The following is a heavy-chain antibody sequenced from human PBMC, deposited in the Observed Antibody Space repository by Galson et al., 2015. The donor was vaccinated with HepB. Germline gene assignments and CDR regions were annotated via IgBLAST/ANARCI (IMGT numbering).Heavy chain of an antibody. CDR1: GFTFSSYW. D-gene: IGHD5-12*01. CDR2: IKQDGSEK. Sequence: LRLSCAASGFTFSSYWMSWVRQAPGKGLEWVANIKQDGSEKYYVDSVKGRFTISRDNAKNSLYLQMNSLRAEDTAVYYCARSSGYDWNYYYYGMDVWGQGTTVTVSS. CDR3: ARSSGYDWNYYYYGMDV. J-gene: IGHJ6*02. V-gene: IGHV3-7*03.